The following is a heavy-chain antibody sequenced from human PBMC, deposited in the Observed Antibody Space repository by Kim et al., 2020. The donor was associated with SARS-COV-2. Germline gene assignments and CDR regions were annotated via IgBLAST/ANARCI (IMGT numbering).Heavy chain of an antibody. CDR3: AKNIPGPITVVRGVVIEGGGAMDV. CDR1: GFTLSSYW. J-gene: IGHJ6*02. CDR2: IKQDGSKK. D-gene: IGHD3-10*01. V-gene: IGHV3-7*03. Sequence: GGSLRLSCAASGFTLSSYWITWVRQAPGKGLEWVANIKQDGSKKNYADSVKGRFTVSRDNGKNSLFLQMNSLRAEDTAVYYCAKNIPGPITVVRGVVIEGGGAMDVWSQGTTVTVYS.